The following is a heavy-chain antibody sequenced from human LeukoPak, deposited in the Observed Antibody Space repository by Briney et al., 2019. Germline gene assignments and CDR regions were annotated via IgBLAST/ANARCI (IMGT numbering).Heavy chain of an antibody. J-gene: IGHJ4*02. Sequence: SETLSLTCAVYGGSFSGYYWTWIRQPPGKGLEWIGEINHSGSTKCNPSLKSRVTISVDTSKNQFSLKLCSVTAADTAVYYCASDDTAMVTPYWGQGALVTVSS. CDR3: ASDDTAMVTPY. CDR1: GGSFSGYY. V-gene: IGHV4-34*01. CDR2: INHSGST. D-gene: IGHD5-18*01.